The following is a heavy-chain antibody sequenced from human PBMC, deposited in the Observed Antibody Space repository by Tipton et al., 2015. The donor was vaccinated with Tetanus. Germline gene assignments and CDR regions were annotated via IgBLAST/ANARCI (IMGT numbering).Heavy chain of an antibody. CDR1: GASINTHH. CDR2: FHFTGST. CDR3: ARATMVRGVLYMDV. J-gene: IGHJ6*02. Sequence: TLSLTCTVSGASINTHHWSWLRQAPGKGLEWIGYFHFTGSTNFNPSLQSRVTISGDTSKNQFSLTMRSVTAADTAVYYCARATMVRGVLYMDVWGQGTTVTVSS. D-gene: IGHD3-10*01. V-gene: IGHV4-59*08.